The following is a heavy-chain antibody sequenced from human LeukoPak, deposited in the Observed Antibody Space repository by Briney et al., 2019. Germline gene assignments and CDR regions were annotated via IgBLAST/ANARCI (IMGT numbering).Heavy chain of an antibody. CDR1: GFTFSSYA. V-gene: IGHV3-23*01. CDR2: ISGSGGST. Sequence: GGSLRLSCAASGFTFSSYAMSWVRQAPGKGLGWVSAISGSGGSTYYADSVKGRFTISRDNSKNTLYLQMNSLRAEDTALYYCAKEGYSYGRSDTYYFDYWGQGTLVTVSS. D-gene: IGHD5-18*01. J-gene: IGHJ4*02. CDR3: AKEGYSYGRSDTYYFDY.